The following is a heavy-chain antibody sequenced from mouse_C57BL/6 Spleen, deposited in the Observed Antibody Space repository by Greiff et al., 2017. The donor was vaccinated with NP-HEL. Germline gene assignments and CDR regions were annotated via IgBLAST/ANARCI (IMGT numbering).Heavy chain of an antibody. CDR2: ISSGGSYT. CDR3: ARLYDYDVYFDY. J-gene: IGHJ2*01. V-gene: IGHV5-6*01. Sequence: EVQLVESGGDLVKPGGSLKLSCAASGFTFSSYGMSWVRQTPDKRLEWVATISSGGSYTYYPDSVKGRFTISRDNAKNTLYLQMSSLKSEDTAMYYCARLYDYDVYFDYWGQGTTLTVSS. D-gene: IGHD2-4*01. CDR1: GFTFSSYG.